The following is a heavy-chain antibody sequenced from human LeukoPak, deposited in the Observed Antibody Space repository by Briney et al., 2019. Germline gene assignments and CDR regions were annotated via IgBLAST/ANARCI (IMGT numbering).Heavy chain of an antibody. CDR2: IYYSGST. V-gene: IGHV4-31*03. Sequence: PSQTLFLTCTVSGGSISSGGYYWSWIRQHPGKGLEWIGYIYYSGSTYYNPSLKSRVTISVDTSKNQFSLKLSSVTAADTAVYYCARDGGSGYDFGNWFDPWGQGTLVTVSS. CDR1: GGSISSGGYY. D-gene: IGHD5-12*01. J-gene: IGHJ5*02. CDR3: ARDGGSGYDFGNWFDP.